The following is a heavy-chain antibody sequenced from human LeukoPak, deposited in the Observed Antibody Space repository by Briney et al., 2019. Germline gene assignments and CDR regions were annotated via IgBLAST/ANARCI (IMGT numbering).Heavy chain of an antibody. CDR2: IYYSGST. V-gene: IGHV4-59*01. D-gene: IGHD3-10*01. CDR1: GGSISSYY. Sequence: SETLSLTCTVSGGSISSYYWSWIRQPPGKGLEWIGYIYYSGSTNYNPSLKSRVTISVDTSKNQFSLKLSSVTAADTAVYYCARESPTYGGYFDYWGQGTLVTVSS. J-gene: IGHJ4*02. CDR3: ARESPTYGGYFDY.